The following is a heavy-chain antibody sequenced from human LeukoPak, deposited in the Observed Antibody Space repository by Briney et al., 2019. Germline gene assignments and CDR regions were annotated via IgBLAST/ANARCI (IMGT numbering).Heavy chain of an antibody. CDR2: IYGGADT. CDR1: GLTVSSNH. V-gene: IGHV3-53*01. D-gene: IGHD1-7*01. CDR3: AKVATGTTGY. J-gene: IGHJ4*02. Sequence: GGSLRLSCAASGLTVSSNHMSWVRQAPGKGLEWISVIYGGADTYYADSVKGRFTISRDNSKNTLYLQMNSLRAKDTAVYYCAKVATGTTGYWGQGTLVTVSS.